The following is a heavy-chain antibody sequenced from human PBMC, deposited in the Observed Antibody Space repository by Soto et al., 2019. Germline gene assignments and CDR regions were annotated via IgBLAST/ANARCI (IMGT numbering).Heavy chain of an antibody. D-gene: IGHD3-3*01. V-gene: IGHV5-51*01. Sequence: GESLKISCKGSGYSFSSYWIGWVRQMPGKGLDWMGLIYPGDSILKYSPSFEGQVTISADTSISTAYLEWSNMRSEDTAVYYCARGFSRELTEPFTIFGVVIPTRNIPYYFDFWGQGTLVTVSS. J-gene: IGHJ4*02. CDR3: ARGFSRELTEPFTIFGVVIPTRNIPYYFDF. CDR2: IYPGDSIL. CDR1: GYSFSSYW.